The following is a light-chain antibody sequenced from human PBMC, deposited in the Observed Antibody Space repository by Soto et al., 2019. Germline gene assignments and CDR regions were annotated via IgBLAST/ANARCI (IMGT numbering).Light chain of an antibody. V-gene: IGKV1-27*01. J-gene: IGKJ2*01. CDR2: AAS. Sequence: DIQMTQSPSSLSASVGDRVTITCRASQGISNYLAWYQQKPGKVPKLLIYAASTLQSGVPSRFSGSGSGTDFTFTISSLQPEDVATYYCQKYNSAPPATFGQGTKLEIK. CDR1: QGISNY. CDR3: QKYNSAPPAT.